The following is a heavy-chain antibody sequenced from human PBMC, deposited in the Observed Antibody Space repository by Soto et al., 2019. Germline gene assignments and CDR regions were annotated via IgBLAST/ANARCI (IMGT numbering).Heavy chain of an antibody. Sequence: PSETLSLTCTVSGGSVSSGSYYWSWIRQPPGKGLEWIGYIYYSGSTNYNPSLKSRVTISVDTSKNQFSLKLSSVTAADTAVYYCARNGDCSSGANCYVGWFDPWGQGTLVTVSS. CDR1: GGSVSSGSYY. CDR2: IYYSGST. J-gene: IGHJ5*02. V-gene: IGHV4-61*01. CDR3: ARNGDCSSGANCYVGWFDP. D-gene: IGHD2-2*01.